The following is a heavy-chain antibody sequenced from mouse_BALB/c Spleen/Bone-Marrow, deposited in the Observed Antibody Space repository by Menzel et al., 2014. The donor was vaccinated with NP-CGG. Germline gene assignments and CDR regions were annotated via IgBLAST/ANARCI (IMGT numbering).Heavy chain of an antibody. CDR2: INPYNDVT. CDR1: GYIFTSYV. Sequence: VQLQQSGPELVKPGTSVKMSCKASGYIFTSYVMDWVKQKPGQGLEWIGYINPYNDVTNYNEKFKGKATLTSDKSSSTACMEVSSLTSEDSAVYYCAREGWLLRFDYWGQGTTLTVSS. J-gene: IGHJ2*01. CDR3: AREGWLLRFDY. D-gene: IGHD2-3*01. V-gene: IGHV1-14*01.